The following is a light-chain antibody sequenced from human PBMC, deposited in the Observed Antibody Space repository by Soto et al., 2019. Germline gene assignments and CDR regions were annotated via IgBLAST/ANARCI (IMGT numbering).Light chain of an antibody. Sequence: EIVLTHSPGTLSLSPGERATLSCRASLTVTDNYLAWYQQKAGQPPRLVIYDASNRATDIPDRFSASGSGTDFTLTISRLEPEDFAVYYCHQYSAAPLTFGQGTKVDIK. J-gene: IGKJ1*01. V-gene: IGKV3-20*01. CDR1: LTVTDNY. CDR2: DAS. CDR3: HQYSAAPLT.